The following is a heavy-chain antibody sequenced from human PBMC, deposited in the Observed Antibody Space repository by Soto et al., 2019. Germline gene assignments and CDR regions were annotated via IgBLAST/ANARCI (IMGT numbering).Heavy chain of an antibody. CDR1: GFTVSSNY. V-gene: IGHV3-66*01. CDR2: IYSGGST. D-gene: IGHD3-22*01. J-gene: IGHJ4*02. CDR3: ASPTYYYDSSGYDY. Sequence: GGSLRLSCAASGFTVSSNYMSWVRQAPGKGLEWVSVIYSGGSTYYADSVKGRFTISRDNSKNTLYLQMNSLRAEDTAVYYCASPTYYYDSSGYDYWGQGTLVTVSS.